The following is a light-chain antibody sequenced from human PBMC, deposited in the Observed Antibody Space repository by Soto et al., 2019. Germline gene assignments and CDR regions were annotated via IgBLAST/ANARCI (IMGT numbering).Light chain of an antibody. CDR1: QSVSSN. Sequence: EIVMTQSPATLSVSPWERATLSCRASQSVSSNLAWYQQKPGQAPRLLIYGASTRATGIPARFSGSGSGTEFTLTLSSLQSEDFAVYYCQQYNNWPPITFGPGTKVDIK. J-gene: IGKJ3*01. V-gene: IGKV3-15*01. CDR3: QQYNNWPPIT. CDR2: GAS.